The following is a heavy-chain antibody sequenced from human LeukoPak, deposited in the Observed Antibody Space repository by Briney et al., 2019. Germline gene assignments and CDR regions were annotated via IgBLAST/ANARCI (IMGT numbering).Heavy chain of an antibody. V-gene: IGHV3-53*01. CDR1: GFTFSSNS. D-gene: IGHD3-22*01. J-gene: IGHJ4*02. CDR3: AREFMGAGGYLQFY. Sequence: GGSLRLSCAASGFTFSSNSMSWVSQAPGKGLEGVSVIYSGGSTYYADSVKGRFTISSDHSQNTLYLQLNALRAGDTAVYYCAREFMGAGGYLQFYWGQGTLVTVSS. CDR2: IYSGGST.